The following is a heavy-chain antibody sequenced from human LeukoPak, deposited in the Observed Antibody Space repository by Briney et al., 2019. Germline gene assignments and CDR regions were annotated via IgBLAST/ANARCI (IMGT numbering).Heavy chain of an antibody. CDR2: IIPIFGTA. J-gene: IGHJ4*02. CDR3: AVGFYIAVAGTWGFDY. V-gene: IGHV1-69*05. CDR1: GSTFSSYA. Sequence: ASVKVSCKASGSTFSSYAISWVRQAPGQGLEWMGGIIPIFGTANYAQKFQGRVTITTDESTSTAYMELSSLRSEDTAVYYCAVGFYIAVAGTWGFDYWGQGTLVTVSS. D-gene: IGHD6-19*01.